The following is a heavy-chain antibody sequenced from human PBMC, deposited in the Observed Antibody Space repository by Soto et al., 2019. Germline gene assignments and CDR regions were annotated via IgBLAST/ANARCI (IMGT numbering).Heavy chain of an antibody. V-gene: IGHV1-46*01. J-gene: IGHJ6*02. CDR1: GYTFTSYY. CDR2: INPSGGST. D-gene: IGHD1-26*01. CDR3: ELGYYYYYGMDV. Sequence: ASVKVSCKASGYTFTSYYMHWVRQAPGQGLEWMGIINPSGGSTSYAQKFQGRVTMTRDTSTSTVYMELSSLRSEDTAVYYWELGYYYYYGMDVWGQGTTVTVSS.